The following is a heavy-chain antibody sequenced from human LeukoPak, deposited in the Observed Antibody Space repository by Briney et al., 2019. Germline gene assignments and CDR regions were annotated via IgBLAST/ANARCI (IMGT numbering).Heavy chain of an antibody. CDR1: GGSISSSSYY. Sequence: PSETLSLTCTVSGGSISSSSYYWGWIRQPPGKGLEWIGSIYYSGSTYYNPSLKSRVTISVDTSKNQFSLKLSSVTAADTAVYFCARHLPGHYYYYYYYMDVWGKGTTVTISS. V-gene: IGHV4-39*01. CDR3: ARHLPGHYYYYYYYMDV. J-gene: IGHJ6*03. D-gene: IGHD5-12*01. CDR2: IYYSGST.